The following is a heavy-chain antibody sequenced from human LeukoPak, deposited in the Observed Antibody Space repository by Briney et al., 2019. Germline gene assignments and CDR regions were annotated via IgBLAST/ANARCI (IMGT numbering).Heavy chain of an antibody. Sequence: GGSLRLSCVASGFTFSSYGMSWARQAPGKGLEWVSAISGSGGSTYYADSVKGRFTISRDNSKNTLYLQMNSLRAEDTAVYYCAKDVDIVATYFDYWGQGTLVTVSS. J-gene: IGHJ4*02. D-gene: IGHD5-12*01. CDR1: GFTFSSYG. CDR3: AKDVDIVATYFDY. CDR2: ISGSGGST. V-gene: IGHV3-23*01.